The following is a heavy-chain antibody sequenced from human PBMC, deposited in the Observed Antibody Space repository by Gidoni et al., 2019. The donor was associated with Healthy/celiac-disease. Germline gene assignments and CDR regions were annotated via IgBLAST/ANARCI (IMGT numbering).Heavy chain of an antibody. CDR2: ISSSSSYI. CDR1: VFTFSSYS. J-gene: IGHJ4*02. V-gene: IGHV3-21*01. CDR3: ARDSLPVNYFDY. D-gene: IGHD3-22*01. Sequence: EVQLGESGGGLVKPGGSLQLSCAASVFTFSSYSMTWVRQAPRKGLEWVSSISSSSSYIYYADSVKGRFTISRDNAKNSLYLQMNSLRAEDTAVYYCARDSLPVNYFDYWGQGTLVTVSS.